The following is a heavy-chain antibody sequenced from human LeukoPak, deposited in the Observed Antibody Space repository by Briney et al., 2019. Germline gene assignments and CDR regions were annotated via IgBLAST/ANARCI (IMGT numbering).Heavy chain of an antibody. J-gene: IGHJ4*02. CDR2: IYYSGST. D-gene: IGHD3-10*01. Sequence: SETLSLTCTVSGGSISSYYWSWLRQPPGKGLEWIGYIYYSGSTNYNPSLKSRVTISVGTSKNQFSLKLSSVTAADTAVYYCARAVYYGSTLDYWGQGTLVTVSS. V-gene: IGHV4-59*01. CDR3: ARAVYYGSTLDY. CDR1: GGSISSYY.